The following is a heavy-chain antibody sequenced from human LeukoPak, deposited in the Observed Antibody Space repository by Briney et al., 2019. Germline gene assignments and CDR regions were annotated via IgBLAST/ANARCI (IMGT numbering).Heavy chain of an antibody. D-gene: IGHD6-13*01. CDR2: ISYDGSNK. V-gene: IGHV3-30-3*01. Sequence: GGSLRLSCAASGFTFSSYAMHWVRQAPGKGLEWVAVISYDGSNKYYADSVKGRFTISRDNSKNTLYLQMNSLRAEDTAVYYCARGGGIAAADHWGQGTLVTVSS. CDR3: ARGGGIAAADH. J-gene: IGHJ4*02. CDR1: GFTFSSYA.